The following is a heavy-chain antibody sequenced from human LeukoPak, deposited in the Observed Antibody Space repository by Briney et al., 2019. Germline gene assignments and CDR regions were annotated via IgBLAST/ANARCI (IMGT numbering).Heavy chain of an antibody. D-gene: IGHD2-15*01. CDR2: IYSGGST. CDR1: EFSVGSNY. Sequence: GGSLRLSCAASEFSVGSNYMTWVRQAPGKGLEWVSLIYSGGSTYYADSVKGRFTISRDNSKNTLYLQMNSLRAEDTAVYYCATSGYCSGGSCYRLYYFDYWGQGTLVTVSS. CDR3: ATSGYCSGGSCYRLYYFDY. J-gene: IGHJ4*02. V-gene: IGHV3-66*01.